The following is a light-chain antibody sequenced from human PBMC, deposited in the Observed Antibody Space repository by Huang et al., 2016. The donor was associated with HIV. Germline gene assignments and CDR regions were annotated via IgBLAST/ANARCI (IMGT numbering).Light chain of an antibody. CDR2: DAS. CDR3: QQRSNWPPIT. Sequence: PGERATLSCRASQSVNSYLAWYQQKPGQAPRLLIYDASNRATCIPASFSGSGSGTDFTLTISSLEPEDFSVYYCQQRSNWPPITFGQGTRLEIK. CDR1: QSVNSY. V-gene: IGKV3-11*01. J-gene: IGKJ5*01.